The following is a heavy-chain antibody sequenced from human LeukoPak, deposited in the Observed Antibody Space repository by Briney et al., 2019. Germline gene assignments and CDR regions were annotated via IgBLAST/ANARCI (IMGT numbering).Heavy chain of an antibody. CDR2: INPNSGGT. CDR3: AKSAGHCSQGVCYTDQYMDV. Sequence: ASVKVSCKASGYTFTGYYMHWVRQAPEQGLEWMGWINPNSGGTNYAQMFQGRVTLTRDTSLSTVYMELSGLTPGDTAVYYCAKSAGHCSQGVCYTDQYMDVWGQGTTVHVS. CDR1: GYTFTGYY. D-gene: IGHD2-8*01. V-gene: IGHV1-2*02. J-gene: IGHJ6*02.